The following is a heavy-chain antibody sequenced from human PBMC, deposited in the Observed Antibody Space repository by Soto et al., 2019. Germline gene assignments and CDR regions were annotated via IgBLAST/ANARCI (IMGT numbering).Heavy chain of an antibody. CDR1: SVSNAW. J-gene: IGHJ3*02. D-gene: IGHD3-22*01. CDR2: IKSKTDGGTT. V-gene: IGHV3-15*07. Sequence: SVSNAWMNWVRQAPGKGLEWVGRIKSKTDGGTTDYAAPVKGRFTISRDDSKNTLYLQMNSLKTEDTAVYYCTTSPITMMGGKAFDIWGLGTMVTVSS. CDR3: TTSPITMMGGKAFDI.